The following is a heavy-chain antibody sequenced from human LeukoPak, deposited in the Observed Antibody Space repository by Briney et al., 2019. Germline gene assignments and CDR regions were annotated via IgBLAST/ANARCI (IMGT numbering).Heavy chain of an antibody. J-gene: IGHJ3*02. CDR2: IGYDGDNK. V-gene: IGHV3-30*02. CDR1: GFTFRNYG. Sequence: GGSLRLSCAVSGFTFRNYGMHWVRQAPGKGLEWVAFIGYDGDNKNYADSVKGRFTISRDNSKNTLYLQMNSLRAEDTAVYYCAKDGRQYQLLTSPGDAFDIWGQGTMVTVSS. CDR3: AKDGRQYQLLTSPGDAFDI. D-gene: IGHD2-2*01.